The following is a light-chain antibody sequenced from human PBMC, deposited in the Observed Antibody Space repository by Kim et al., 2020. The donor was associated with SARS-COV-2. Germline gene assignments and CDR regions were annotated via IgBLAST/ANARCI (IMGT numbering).Light chain of an antibody. J-gene: IGLJ1*01. V-gene: IGLV2-14*04. CDR2: DVS. CDR3: SSYASSSSYV. Sequence: GLSITISCTVTSSDVGRYNYVSWYQQHPGKAPKLMIYDVSERPSGVSDRFSGSKSGNTASLTISGLQAEDEGDYYCSSYASSSSYVFGTGTKVTVL. CDR1: SSDVGRYNY.